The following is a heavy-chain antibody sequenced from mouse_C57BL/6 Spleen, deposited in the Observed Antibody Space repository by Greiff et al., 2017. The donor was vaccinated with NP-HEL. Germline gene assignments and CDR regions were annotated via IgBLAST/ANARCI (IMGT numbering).Heavy chain of an antibody. CDR3: AREYDYDRGYFDY. CDR1: GFTFSDYG. V-gene: IGHV5-17*01. J-gene: IGHJ2*01. Sequence: DVKLVESGGGLVKPGGSLKLSCAASGFTFSDYGMHWVRQAPEKGLEWVAYISSGSSTIYYADTVKGRFTISRDNAKNTLFLQMTSLRSEDTAMYYCAREYDYDRGYFDYWVQGTTLTVSS. CDR2: ISSGSSTI. D-gene: IGHD2-4*01.